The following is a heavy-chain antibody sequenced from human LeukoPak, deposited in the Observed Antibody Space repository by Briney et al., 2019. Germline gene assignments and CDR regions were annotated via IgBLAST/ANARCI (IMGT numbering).Heavy chain of an antibody. Sequence: ASVKVSCKASGYTFTSYYIHWVRQAPGQGLEWMGIINPSGGSTSYAQKFQGRVTMTRDTSTSTVYMELSSLRSEDTAVYYCARDPLGITGTTRGDYWGQGTLVTVSS. V-gene: IGHV1-46*01. J-gene: IGHJ4*02. CDR3: ARDPLGITGTTRGDY. CDR1: GYTFTSYY. D-gene: IGHD1-7*01. CDR2: INPSGGST.